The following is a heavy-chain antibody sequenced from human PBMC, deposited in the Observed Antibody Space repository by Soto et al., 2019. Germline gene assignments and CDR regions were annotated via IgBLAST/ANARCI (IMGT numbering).Heavy chain of an antibody. CDR2: INHSGST. D-gene: IGHD3-22*01. V-gene: IGHV4-34*01. J-gene: IGHJ5*01. CDR1: GGSFSGYY. Sequence: PSETLSLTCAVYGGSFSGYYWSWIRQPPGKGLEWIGEINHSGSTNYNPSLKSRVTISVDTSKNQFSLKLSSVTAADTAVYYCARGWRRIVYDSSGRLDSWGQGTSVTVSP. CDR3: ARGWRRIVYDSSGRLDS.